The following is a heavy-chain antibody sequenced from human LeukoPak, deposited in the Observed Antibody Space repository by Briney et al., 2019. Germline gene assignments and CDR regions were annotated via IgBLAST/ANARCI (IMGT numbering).Heavy chain of an antibody. CDR3: ASLYCSSTSCYVGAFDI. V-gene: IGHV4-4*02. CDR1: GGSISSSNW. J-gene: IGHJ3*02. D-gene: IGHD2-2*01. Sequence: PSGTLSLTCAVSGGSISSSNWWSWVRQPPGKGLEWIGEIYHSGSTNYNPSLKSRVTISVDKSKNQFSLKLSSVTAADTAVYYCASLYCSSTSCYVGAFDIWGQGTMVTFSS. CDR2: IYHSGST.